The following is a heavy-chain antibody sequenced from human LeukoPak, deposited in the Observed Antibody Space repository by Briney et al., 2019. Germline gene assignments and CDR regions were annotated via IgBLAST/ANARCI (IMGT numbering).Heavy chain of an antibody. V-gene: IGHV4-59*08. J-gene: IGHJ4*02. CDR1: GGSISAYY. CDR3: ATFDSSGYYLAY. CDR2: IYYSGSP. Sequence: SETLSLTYTVSGGSISAYYWSWIRQPPGKGLEWIGYIYYSGSPNYNPSLKSRVTISVDTSKFSLKLSSVTAADTAVYYCATFDSSGYYLAYWGQGTQVTVSS. D-gene: IGHD3-22*01.